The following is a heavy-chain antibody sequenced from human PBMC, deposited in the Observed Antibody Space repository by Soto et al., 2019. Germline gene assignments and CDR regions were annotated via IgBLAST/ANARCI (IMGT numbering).Heavy chain of an antibody. D-gene: IGHD3-10*02. Sequence: PGGSLRLSCAASGFTVSSNYMSWVRQAPGKGLEWVSVIYSGGTTYYADSVRGRVTISRDNSRNTLYLQMTSLRAEDTAVYYCARVGNVHSYYFDSWGQGTVVTVSS. V-gene: IGHV3-53*01. CDR1: GFTVSSNY. CDR2: IYSGGTT. CDR3: ARVGNVHSYYFDS. J-gene: IGHJ4*02.